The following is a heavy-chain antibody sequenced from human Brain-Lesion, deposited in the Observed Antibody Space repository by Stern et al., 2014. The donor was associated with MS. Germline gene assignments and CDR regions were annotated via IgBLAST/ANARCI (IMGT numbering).Heavy chain of an antibody. D-gene: IGHD3/OR15-3a*01. Sequence: QVQLQESGPGLVKPSQTLSLTCTVSGGSMNSRPYYWNWLRQPAGKALEWIGRIYISGSTNYNPSLESRVTISIDTSKNPLSLTRGFGTAADTAVYYCAREGETSDFFPFDYWGQGAQVIVSS. CDR3: AREGETSDFFPFDY. CDR1: GGSMNSRPYY. J-gene: IGHJ4*02. V-gene: IGHV4-61*02. CDR2: IYISGST.